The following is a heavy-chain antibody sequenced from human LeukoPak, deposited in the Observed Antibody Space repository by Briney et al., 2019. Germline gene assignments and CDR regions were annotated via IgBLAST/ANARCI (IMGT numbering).Heavy chain of an antibody. J-gene: IGHJ4*02. CDR2: INHSGST. CDR3: ARGPRQWLRPTPFDY. CDR1: GGPFSGYY. V-gene: IGHV4-34*01. D-gene: IGHD5-12*01. Sequence: SETLSLTCAVYGGPFSGYYWSWIRQPPGKGLEWIGEINHSGSTNYNPSLKSRVTISVDTSKNQFSLKLSSVTAADTAVYYCARGPRQWLRPTPFDYWGQGTLVTVSS.